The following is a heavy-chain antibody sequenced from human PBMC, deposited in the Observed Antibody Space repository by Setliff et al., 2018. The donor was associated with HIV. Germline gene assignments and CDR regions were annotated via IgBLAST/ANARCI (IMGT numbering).Heavy chain of an antibody. CDR3: ARPQWELGVDYYGMDV. Sequence: SVKVSCKASGDTLSIHPISWVRQAPGRGLDWMGGIIPAFGTANYAQKLQGRVTITTDESTTTVFMELTGLRSEDTAVYYCARPQWELGVDYYGMDVWGQGTTVTVSS. CDR1: GDTLSIHP. V-gene: IGHV1-69*05. D-gene: IGHD1-26*01. J-gene: IGHJ6*02. CDR2: IIPAFGTA.